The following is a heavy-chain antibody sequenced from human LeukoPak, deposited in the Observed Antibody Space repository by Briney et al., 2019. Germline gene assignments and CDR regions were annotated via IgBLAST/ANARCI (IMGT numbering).Heavy chain of an antibody. CDR3: ARYASGSYFDY. Sequence: SETLSLTCTVSGGSISSYYWSWIRQPPGKGLEWIGSIYYSGSTYYNPSLKSRVTISVDTSKNQFSLKLSSVTAADTAVYYCARYASGSYFDYWGQGTLVTVSS. CDR1: GGSISSYY. J-gene: IGHJ4*02. D-gene: IGHD1-26*01. CDR2: IYYSGST. V-gene: IGHV4-39*01.